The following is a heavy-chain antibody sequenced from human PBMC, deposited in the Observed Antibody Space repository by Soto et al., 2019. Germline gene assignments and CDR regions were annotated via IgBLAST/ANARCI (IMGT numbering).Heavy chain of an antibody. D-gene: IGHD2-2*01. CDR2: INPNSGGT. J-gene: IGHJ3*02. Sequence: ASVKVSCKASGYTFTGYYMHWVRQAPGQGLEWMGWINPNSGGTNYAQKFQGWVTMTRDTSISTAYMELSSLRSDDTAVYYCARLSYCSSTSCYAFDIWGQGTMVTVSS. CDR3: ARLSYCSSTSCYAFDI. V-gene: IGHV1-2*04. CDR1: GYTFTGYY.